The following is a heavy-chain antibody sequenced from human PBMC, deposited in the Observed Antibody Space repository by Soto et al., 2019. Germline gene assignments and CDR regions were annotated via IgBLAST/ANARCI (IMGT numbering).Heavy chain of an antibody. D-gene: IGHD4-4*01. Sequence: SGGALRRSCADSGFTFSSYSMSWVRQAPGKGLEWVSSISSSSSYIYYADSVKGRFTISRDNAKNSLYLQMNSLRAEDTAVYYCASGPVTTSKYGMDVWGQGTTVTVSS. CDR2: ISSSSSYI. J-gene: IGHJ6*02. CDR3: ASGPVTTSKYGMDV. CDR1: GFTFSSYS. V-gene: IGHV3-21*01.